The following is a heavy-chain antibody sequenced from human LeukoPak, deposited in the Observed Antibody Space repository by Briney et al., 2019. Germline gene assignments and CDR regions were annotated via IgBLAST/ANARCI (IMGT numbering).Heavy chain of an antibody. CDR3: TSGRIVRTTTADY. V-gene: IGHV3-15*01. CDR2: FKSKTDGGTT. CDR1: GFTFSKAR. Sequence: PGGSLRLSCEASGFTFSKARMSWVRQAPGKGLEWVGRFKSKTDGGTTDYAAPVKGRFTISRDDSKNTLFLQMNSLKAEDTAVYYCTSGRIVRTTTADYWGQGTLVTVSS. J-gene: IGHJ4*02. D-gene: IGHD1-26*01.